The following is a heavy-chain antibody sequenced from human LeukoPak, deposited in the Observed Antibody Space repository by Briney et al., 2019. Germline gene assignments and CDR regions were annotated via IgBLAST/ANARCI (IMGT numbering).Heavy chain of an antibody. Sequence: SETLSLTCAVWSGFLSAYYWICISQPPGKGLEWIREIKHSGSTNYNPSLKSRVTISVDTSKNQFSLKLSSITAADTGVYYGARALIISTILEVVRDGFDPWGEGTLVTVSS. CDR2: IKHSGST. D-gene: IGHD3-3*01. J-gene: IGHJ5*02. CDR1: SGFLSAYY. V-gene: IGHV4-34*01. CDR3: ARALIISTILEVVRDGFDP.